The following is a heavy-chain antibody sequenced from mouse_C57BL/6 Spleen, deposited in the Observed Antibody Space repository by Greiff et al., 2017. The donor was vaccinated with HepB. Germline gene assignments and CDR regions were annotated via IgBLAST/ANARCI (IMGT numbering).Heavy chain of an antibody. J-gene: IGHJ4*01. CDR2: ISSGSSTI. Sequence: EVQGVESGGGLVKPGGSLKLSCAASGFTFSDYGMHWVRQAPEKGLEWVAYISSGSSTIYYADTVKGRFTISRDNAKNTLFLQMTRLRSEDTAMYYCAVTTDFYYAMDYWGQGTSVTVSS. CDR1: GFTFSDYG. V-gene: IGHV5-17*01. CDR3: AVTTDFYYAMDY. D-gene: IGHD2-12*01.